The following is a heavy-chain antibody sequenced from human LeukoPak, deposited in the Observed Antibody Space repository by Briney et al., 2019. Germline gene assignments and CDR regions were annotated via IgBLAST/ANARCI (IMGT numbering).Heavy chain of an antibody. CDR2: ISYDGSNK. CDR3: ARDVGWNFDY. J-gene: IGHJ4*02. V-gene: IGHV3-30-3*01. D-gene: IGHD1-26*01. Sequence: PGRSLRLSCAASGFTFSSYTMHWVRQAPGKGLEWVAVISYDGSNKYYADSVKGRFTISRDNSKNTLHLQVNSLRAEDTAVYFCARDVGWNFDYLGRGSLVTVSS. CDR1: GFTFSSYT.